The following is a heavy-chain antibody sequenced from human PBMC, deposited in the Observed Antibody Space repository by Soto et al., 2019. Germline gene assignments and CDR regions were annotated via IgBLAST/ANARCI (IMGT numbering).Heavy chain of an antibody. CDR3: ARGTVREFGY. D-gene: IGHD1-26*01. J-gene: IGHJ4*02. Sequence: GGSLTLSCAASGFTFSRDGMSWVRQAPGKGLEWVSLVTDNGRRTYYADSVKGRCTISRDNSKNTLYLQLNSLRVEDTAVYYCARGTVREFGYWGQGTLVTVSS. CDR2: VTDNGRRT. CDR1: GFTFSRDG. V-gene: IGHV3-NL1*01.